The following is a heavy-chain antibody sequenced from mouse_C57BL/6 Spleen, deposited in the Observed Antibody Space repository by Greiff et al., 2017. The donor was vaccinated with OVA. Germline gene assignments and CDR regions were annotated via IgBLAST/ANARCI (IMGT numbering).Heavy chain of an antibody. J-gene: IGHJ2*01. CDR2: IYPGSGST. CDR1: GYTFTSYW. CDR3: ARKGARDSSGDY. D-gene: IGHD3-2*02. V-gene: IGHV1-55*01. Sequence: VQLQQPGAELVKPGASVKMSCKASGYTFTSYWITWVKQRPGQGLEWIGDIYPGSGSTNYNEKFKSKATLTVDTSSSTAYMQLSSLTSEDSAVYYCARKGARDSSGDYWGQGTTLTVSS.